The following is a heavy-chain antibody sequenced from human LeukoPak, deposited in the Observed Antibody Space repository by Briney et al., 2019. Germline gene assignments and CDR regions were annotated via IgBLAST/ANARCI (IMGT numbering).Heavy chain of an antibody. CDR2: IYYSGST. CDR1: GGSISSYY. CDR3: ARDSKPAYSSGPGNRFDP. J-gene: IGHJ5*02. V-gene: IGHV4-59*12. Sequence: SETLSLTCTVSGGSISSYYWSWIRQPPGKGLEWIGYIYYSGSTNYNPSLKSRVTISVDTSKNQFSLRLNSVTAADTAVYYCARDSKPAYSSGPGNRFDPWGQGTLVTVSS. D-gene: IGHD6-25*01.